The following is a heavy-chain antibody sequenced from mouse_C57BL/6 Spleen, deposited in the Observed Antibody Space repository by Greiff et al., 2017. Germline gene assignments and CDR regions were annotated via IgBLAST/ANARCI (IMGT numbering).Heavy chain of an antibody. D-gene: IGHD3-2*02. CDR3: AAQAVGAMDY. V-gene: IGHV1-50*01. CDR2: IDPSDSYT. J-gene: IGHJ4*01. Sequence: QVQLQQPGAELVKPGASVKLSCKASGYTFTSYWLQWVKQRPGQGLEWIGEIDPSDSYTNYNQKFKGKATLTVDTSFSTAYMQLSSLTSEDSAVYYCAAQAVGAMDYWGQGTSVTVSS. CDR1: GYTFTSYW.